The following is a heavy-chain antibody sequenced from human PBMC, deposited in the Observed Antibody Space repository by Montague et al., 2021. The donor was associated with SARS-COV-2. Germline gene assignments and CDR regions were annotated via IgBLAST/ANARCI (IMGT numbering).Heavy chain of an antibody. CDR1: GGSISSGGYS. CDR3: AREEGDYRGMDV. CDR2: IYHSGST. Sequence: TLSLTCAVSGGSISSGGYSWSWIRQPPGKGLEWIGYIYHSGSTYYNPSLKSRVTISVDRSKNQFSLKLSSVTAADTAVYYCAREEGDYRGMDVWGQGTTVTVSS. V-gene: IGHV4-30-2*01. J-gene: IGHJ6*02. D-gene: IGHD3-10*01.